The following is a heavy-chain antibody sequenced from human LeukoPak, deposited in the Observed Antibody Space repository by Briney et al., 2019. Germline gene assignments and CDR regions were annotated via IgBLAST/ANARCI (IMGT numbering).Heavy chain of an antibody. J-gene: IGHJ4*02. CDR1: GYTFTSYG. D-gene: IGHD3-22*01. Sequence: ASVKVSCKASGYTFTSYGISWVRQAPGQGLEWMGWISAYNGNTNYAQKFQGRVTMTRNTSISTAYMELSSLRSEDTAVYYCARYSILRHYYDSSGVYPFPGYFDYWGQGTLVTVSS. CDR2: ISAYNGNT. CDR3: ARYSILRHYYDSSGVYPFPGYFDY. V-gene: IGHV1-18*01.